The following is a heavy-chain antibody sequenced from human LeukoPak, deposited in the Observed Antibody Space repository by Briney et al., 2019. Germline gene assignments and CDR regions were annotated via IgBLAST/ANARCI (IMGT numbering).Heavy chain of an antibody. V-gene: IGHV1-2*02. CDR2: INPNSGGT. Sequence: ASVKVSCKASGYTFTGYYMHWVRQAPGQGLEWMGWINPNSGGTNYAQKFQGRVTMTRDTSISTAYMELSRLRSDDTAVYYCARDFGGGADSTYDAFDIWGQGTMVTVSA. D-gene: IGHD2-2*01. CDR3: ARDFGGGADSTYDAFDI. J-gene: IGHJ3*02. CDR1: GYTFTGYY.